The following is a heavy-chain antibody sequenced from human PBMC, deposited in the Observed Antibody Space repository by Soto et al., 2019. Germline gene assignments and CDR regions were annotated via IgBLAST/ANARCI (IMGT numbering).Heavy chain of an antibody. CDR3: AKGYDSLWWEGY. D-gene: IGHD3-22*01. V-gene: IGHV3-23*01. J-gene: IGHJ4*02. CDR2: INPNGGST. CDR1: GFTFSSHV. Sequence: EVQILESGGGLVQPGGSLRLSCVASGFTFSSHVMTWVRQAPGKGLEWVSSINPNGGSTYYAESVKGRFTISRDNFRSTVFLQMSSLRNDDTAVCYCAKGYDSLWWEGYWGQGTQVIVSS.